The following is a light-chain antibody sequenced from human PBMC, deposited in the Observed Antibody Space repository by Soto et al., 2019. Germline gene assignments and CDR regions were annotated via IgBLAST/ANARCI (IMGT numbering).Light chain of an antibody. Sequence: EIVLTQSPGTLSLSPGESAALSCRASQSISNNFLAWYQRKPGQAPRLLIYGASYRATDIPYRFSGSGSGTDFTLIITRLEPDDFAVYYCQQYGGSPPTFGQGTKVEVK. CDR2: GAS. CDR3: QQYGGSPPT. CDR1: QSISNNF. V-gene: IGKV3-20*01. J-gene: IGKJ1*01.